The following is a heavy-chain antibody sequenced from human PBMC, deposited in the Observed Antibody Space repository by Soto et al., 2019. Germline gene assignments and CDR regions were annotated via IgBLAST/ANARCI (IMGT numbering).Heavy chain of an antibody. CDR1: GFTFSNYA. D-gene: IGHD6-13*01. V-gene: IGHV3-23*01. CDR3: AKDGHDNTWYHFEY. Sequence: GGSLRLSCAASGFTFSNYAMNWVRQAPGKGLEWVSTISGIGAAIYYADSVKGRFTISRDNSMNTVYLQMSSLRAEDTAVYYCAKDGHDNTWYHFEYWGQGTLVTVSS. CDR2: ISGIGAAI. J-gene: IGHJ4*02.